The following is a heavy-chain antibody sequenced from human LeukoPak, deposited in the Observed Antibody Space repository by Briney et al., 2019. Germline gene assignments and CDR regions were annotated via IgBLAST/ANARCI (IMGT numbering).Heavy chain of an antibody. J-gene: IGHJ4*02. V-gene: IGHV4-34*01. CDR3: ASTTDIVVVPAARARFDY. CDR2: INHSGST. Sequence: PSETLSLTCAVYGGSFSGYYWSWIRQPPGKGLEWIGEINHSGSTNYNPSLKSRVTISADTSKNQFSLKLSSVTAADTAVYYCASTTDIVVVPAARARFDYWGQGTLVTVSS. D-gene: IGHD2-2*01. CDR1: GGSFSGYY.